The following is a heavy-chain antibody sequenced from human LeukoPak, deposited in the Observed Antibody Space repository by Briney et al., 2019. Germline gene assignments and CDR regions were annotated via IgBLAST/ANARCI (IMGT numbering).Heavy chain of an antibody. CDR1: GGSISSYY. D-gene: IGHD6-13*01. CDR3: AGTAAAVYNWFDP. CDR2: IYNSVST. J-gene: IGHJ5*02. V-gene: IGHV4-59*08. Sequence: TSETLSLTCTVSGGSISSYYWSWIRQSPGKGLEWIGYIYNSVSTNYNPSLKSRVTISVDTSKNQFSLELSSVTAADTAVYYCAGTAAAVYNWFDPWGQGTLVTVSS.